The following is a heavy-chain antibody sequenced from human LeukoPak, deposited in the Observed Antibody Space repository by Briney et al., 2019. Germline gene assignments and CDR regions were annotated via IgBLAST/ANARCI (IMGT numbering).Heavy chain of an antibody. D-gene: IGHD1-1*01. CDR1: GGTFSSYA. CDR3: ARGGTGTIPQYVYYFDY. J-gene: IGHJ4*02. CDR2: IIPIFGTA. Sequence: SVKVSCKASGGTFSSYAISWVRQAPGQGLEWMGGIIPIFGTANYAQKFQGRVTITADKSTSTAYMELSSLRSEDTAVYYCARGGTGTIPQYVYYFDYWGQGTLVTVSS. V-gene: IGHV1-69*06.